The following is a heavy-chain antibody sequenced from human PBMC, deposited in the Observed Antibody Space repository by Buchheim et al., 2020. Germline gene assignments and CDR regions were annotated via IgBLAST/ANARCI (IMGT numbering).Heavy chain of an antibody. CDR1: GFTFSSYA. Sequence: EVQLLESGGGLVQPGGSLRLSCAASGFTFSSYAMSWVRQAPGKGLEWVSAISGSGGSTYYADSVTGRFTISRDKFKNTLYLQMNSLRAEDTAVYYCAKPLHGYSSGWYYFDYWGQGTL. J-gene: IGHJ4*02. D-gene: IGHD6-19*01. CDR2: ISGSGGST. CDR3: AKPLHGYSSGWYYFDY. V-gene: IGHV3-23*01.